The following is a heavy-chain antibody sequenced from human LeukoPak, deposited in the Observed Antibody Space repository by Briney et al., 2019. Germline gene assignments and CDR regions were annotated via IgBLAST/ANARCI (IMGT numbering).Heavy chain of an antibody. CDR2: IYPGDSDT. J-gene: IGHJ4*02. CDR3: ARLDPAHCSGGSCYLDY. Sequence: GESLKISCKGSGYSFTSYWIGWVRQMPGKGLEWMGIIYPGDSDTRYSPPFQGQVTISADKSISTAYLQWSSLKASDTAMYYCARLDPAHCSGGSCYLDYWGQGTLVTVSS. CDR1: GYSFTSYW. D-gene: IGHD2-15*01. V-gene: IGHV5-51*01.